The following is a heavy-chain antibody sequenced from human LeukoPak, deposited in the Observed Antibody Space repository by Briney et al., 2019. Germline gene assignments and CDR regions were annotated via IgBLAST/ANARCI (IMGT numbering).Heavy chain of an antibody. D-gene: IGHD6-13*01. CDR3: ARDTAAAGTYPLIDY. J-gene: IGHJ4*02. CDR1: GGSFSGYY. CDR2: INHSGSP. Sequence: SETLSLTCAVYGGSFSGYYWSWIRQPPGKGLEWIGEINHSGSPNYNPSLKSRVTISVDTSKNQFSLKLSSVTAADTAVYYCARDTAAAGTYPLIDYWGQGTLVTVSS. V-gene: IGHV4-34*01.